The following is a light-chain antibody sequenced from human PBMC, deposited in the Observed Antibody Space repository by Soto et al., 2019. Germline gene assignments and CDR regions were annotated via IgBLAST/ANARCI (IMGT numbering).Light chain of an antibody. J-gene: IGLJ1*01. CDR2: RDN. Sequence: QSVLTQPPSVSGTPGQRVTISCSGGISNIGTSYVHWLQQLPGTAPKVLSNRDNQRPSGVPDRFSGSKSGTSASLAISGLRSEDEAEYYCAAWDDTVRSYVFGTGTKVTVL. V-gene: IGLV1-47*01. CDR3: AAWDDTVRSYV. CDR1: ISNIGTSY.